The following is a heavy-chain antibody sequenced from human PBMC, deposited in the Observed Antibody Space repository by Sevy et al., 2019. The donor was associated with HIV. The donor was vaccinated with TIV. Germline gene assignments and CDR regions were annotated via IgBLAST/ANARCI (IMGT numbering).Heavy chain of an antibody. D-gene: IGHD3-3*01. Sequence: GGSLRLSCAASGFTFSSYAMHWVRQAPGKGLECVAAINSNGVTTYYADSVKGRITISRDNSKNTLYLQMGSLRAEDMAVYYCARGGAFWSGYTDYWGQGTLVTVSS. CDR3: ARGGAFWSGYTDY. J-gene: IGHJ4*02. V-gene: IGHV3-64*02. CDR2: INSNGVTT. CDR1: GFTFSSYA.